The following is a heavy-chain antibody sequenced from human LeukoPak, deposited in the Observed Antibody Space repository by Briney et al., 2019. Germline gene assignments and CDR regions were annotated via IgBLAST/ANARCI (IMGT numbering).Heavy chain of an antibody. CDR2: ISYSGNT. CDR1: GGSISSSSYF. Sequence: SSETLSLTCSVSGGSISSSSYFWAWVRQPPGKGLEWIASISYSGNTYYNPSLKSRVTISLDASKNQFFLRATSVTAADSAIYYCAIPPPRRSSGYYPFDYWGQGTLVTVSS. D-gene: IGHD6-19*01. CDR3: AIPPPRRSSGYYPFDY. V-gene: IGHV4-39*01. J-gene: IGHJ4*02.